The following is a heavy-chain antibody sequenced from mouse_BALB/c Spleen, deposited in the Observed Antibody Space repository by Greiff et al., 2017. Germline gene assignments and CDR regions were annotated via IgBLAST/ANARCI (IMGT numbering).Heavy chain of an antibody. V-gene: IGHV5-4*02. D-gene: IGHD4-1*01. J-gene: IGHJ3*01. CDR2: ISDGGSYT. Sequence: EVQVVESGGGLVKPGGSLKLSCAASGFTFSDYYMYWVRQTPEKRLEWVATISDGGSYTYYPDSVKGRFTISRDNAKNNLYLQMSSLKSEDTAMYYCARGLGLWFAYWGQGTLVTVSA. CDR1: GFTFSDYY. CDR3: ARGLGLWFAY.